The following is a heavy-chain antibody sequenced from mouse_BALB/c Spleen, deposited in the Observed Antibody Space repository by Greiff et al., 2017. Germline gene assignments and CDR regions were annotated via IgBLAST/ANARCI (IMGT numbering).Heavy chain of an antibody. J-gene: IGHJ2*01. CDR2: INPSNGRT. Sequence: QVQLQQPGAELVKPGASVKLSCKASGYTFTSYWMHWVKQRPGQGLEWIGEINPSNGRTNYNEKFKSKATLTVDKSSSTAYMQLSSLTSEDSAVYYCARGTTVNYGGQGTTLTVSS. D-gene: IGHD1-1*01. CDR3: ARGTTVNY. CDR1: GYTFTSYW. V-gene: IGHV1S81*02.